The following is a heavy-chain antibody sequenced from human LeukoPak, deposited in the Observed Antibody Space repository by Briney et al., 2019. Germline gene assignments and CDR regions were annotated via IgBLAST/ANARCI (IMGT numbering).Heavy chain of an antibody. V-gene: IGHV3-30*18. CDR3: AKELGYSYGLFDY. J-gene: IGHJ4*02. CDR1: GFTFSSYG. D-gene: IGHD5-18*01. CDR2: ISYDGSNK. Sequence: GRSLRLYCAASGFTFSSYGMHWVRQAPGKGLEWVAVISYDGSNKYYADSVKGRFTISRDNSKNTLYLQMNSLRAEDTAVYYCAKELGYSYGLFDYWGQGTLVTVSS.